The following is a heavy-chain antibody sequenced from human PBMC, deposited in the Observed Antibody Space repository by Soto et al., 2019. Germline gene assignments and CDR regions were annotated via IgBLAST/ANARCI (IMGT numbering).Heavy chain of an antibody. Sequence: SVKVSCKASGGTFSSYAISWVRQAPGQGLEWMGGIIPIFGTANYAQKFQGRVTITADESTSTAYMELSSLRSEDTAVFYWAKLPGGPTPFDYGGRGTLVTVSS. D-gene: IGHD2-15*01. CDR1: GGTFSSYA. J-gene: IGHJ4*02. V-gene: IGHV1-69*13. CDR2: IIPIFGTA. CDR3: AKLPGGPTPFDY.